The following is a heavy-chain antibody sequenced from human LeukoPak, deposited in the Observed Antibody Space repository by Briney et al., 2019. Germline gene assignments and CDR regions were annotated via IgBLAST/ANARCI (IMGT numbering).Heavy chain of an antibody. CDR3: ARDDDYNPLVH. V-gene: IGHV3-30-3*01. Sequence: GRSLRLSCAASGFTFSSYAMHWVRQAPGKGLEWVAVISYDGSNKYYADSVKGRFTISRDNSKNTLYLQMNSLRADDTAVYYCARDDDYNPLVHWGQGTLVTVSS. CDR1: GFTFSSYA. D-gene: IGHD4/OR15-4a*01. J-gene: IGHJ4*02. CDR2: ISYDGSNK.